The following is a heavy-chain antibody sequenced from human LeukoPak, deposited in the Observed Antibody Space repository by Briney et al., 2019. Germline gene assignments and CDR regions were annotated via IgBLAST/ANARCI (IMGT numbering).Heavy chain of an antibody. Sequence: PSETLSLTCTVSGGSISSYYWSWIRQPPGKGLEWIGSIYYSGSTYYNPSLKSRVTISVDTSKNQFSLKLSSVTAADTAVYYCARRPSTRAFDYWGQGTLVTVSS. V-gene: IGHV4-39*01. CDR1: GGSISSYY. CDR2: IYYSGST. CDR3: ARRPSTRAFDY. D-gene: IGHD2-2*01. J-gene: IGHJ4*02.